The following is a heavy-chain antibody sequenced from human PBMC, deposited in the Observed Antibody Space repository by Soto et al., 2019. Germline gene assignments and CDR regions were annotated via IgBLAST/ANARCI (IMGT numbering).Heavy chain of an antibody. D-gene: IGHD2-21*01. V-gene: IGHV3-23*01. CDR2: ISGSGTNI. CDR3: AKDACGGASDY. J-gene: IGHJ4*02. Sequence: GGSLRLSCAASGFTFSSYAMHWVRQAPGRGLEWVSTISGSGTNIYYADSVQGRFIISRDNSQNTLFLQMSSLRVEDAAKYYCAKDACGGASDYWGQGTQVTVSS. CDR1: GFTFSSYA.